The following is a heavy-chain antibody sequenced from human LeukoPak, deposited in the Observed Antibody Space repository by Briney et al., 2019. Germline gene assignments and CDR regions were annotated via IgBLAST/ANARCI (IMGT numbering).Heavy chain of an antibody. CDR1: GGSFSGYY. CDR3: ARGPLIYCSSTSCPYYFDY. Sequence: SETLSLTCAVYGGSFSGYYWSWIRQPPGKGLEWIGEINHSGSTNYNPSLKSRVTISVDTSKNQFSLKLSSVTAADTAVYYCARGPLIYCSSTSCPYYFDYWGQGTLVTVSS. CDR2: INHSGST. V-gene: IGHV4-34*01. D-gene: IGHD2-2*01. J-gene: IGHJ4*02.